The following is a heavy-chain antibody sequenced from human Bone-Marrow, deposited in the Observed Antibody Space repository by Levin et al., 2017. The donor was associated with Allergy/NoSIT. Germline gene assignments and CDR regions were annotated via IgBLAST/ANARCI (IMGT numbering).Heavy chain of an antibody. J-gene: IGHJ4*02. V-gene: IGHV3-11*01. CDR1: GFTFSDYY. CDR2: ISSSGSTI. CDR3: TGSPSYYDSSGYPVPQNYFDY. Sequence: GGSLRLSCAASGFTFSDYYMSWIRQAPGKGLEWVSYISSSGSTIYYADSVKGRFTISRDNAKNSLYLQMNSLRAEDTAVYYCTGSPSYYDSSGYPVPQNYFDYWGQGTLVTVSS. D-gene: IGHD3-22*01.